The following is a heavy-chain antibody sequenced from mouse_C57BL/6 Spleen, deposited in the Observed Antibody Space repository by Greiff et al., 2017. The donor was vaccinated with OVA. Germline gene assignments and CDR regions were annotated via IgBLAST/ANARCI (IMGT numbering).Heavy chain of an antibody. CDR1: GFTFSDYG. J-gene: IGHJ2*01. CDR2: ISSGSSTI. Sequence: EVQGVESGGGLVKPGGSLKLSCAASGFTFSDYGMHWVRQAPEKGLEWVAYISSGSSTIYYADTVKGRFTISRDNAKNTLFLQMTSLRSEDTAMYYRARDGVTGNYFDYWGQGNNLPVSS. CDR3: ARDGVTGNYFDY. D-gene: IGHD4-1*01. V-gene: IGHV5-17*01.